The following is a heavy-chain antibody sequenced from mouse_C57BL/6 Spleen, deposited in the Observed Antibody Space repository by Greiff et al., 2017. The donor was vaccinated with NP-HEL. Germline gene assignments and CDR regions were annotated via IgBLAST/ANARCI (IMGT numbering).Heavy chain of an antibody. D-gene: IGHD4-1*01. Sequence: EVMLVESGGGLVKPGGSLKLSCAASGFTFSSYAMSWVRQTPEKRLEWVATISDGGSYTYYPDNVKGRFTISRDNAKNNLYLQMSHLKSEDTAMYYCARDMRLTALFDYWGQGTTLTVSS. V-gene: IGHV5-4*01. CDR1: GFTFSSYA. CDR2: ISDGGSYT. CDR3: ARDMRLTALFDY. J-gene: IGHJ2*01.